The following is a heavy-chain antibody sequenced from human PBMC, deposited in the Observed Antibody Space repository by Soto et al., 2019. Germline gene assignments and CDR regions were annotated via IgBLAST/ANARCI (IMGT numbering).Heavy chain of an antibody. V-gene: IGHV4-59*01. D-gene: IGHD2-2*01. Sequence: SETLSLTCTVSGGSISSYYWSWIRQPPGKGLEWIGYIYYSGSTNYNPSLKSRVTISVDTSKNQFSLKLSSVTAADTAVYYCARDQVPAALLGWFGPWGQGTLVIVSS. CDR1: GGSISSYY. J-gene: IGHJ5*02. CDR2: IYYSGST. CDR3: ARDQVPAALLGWFGP.